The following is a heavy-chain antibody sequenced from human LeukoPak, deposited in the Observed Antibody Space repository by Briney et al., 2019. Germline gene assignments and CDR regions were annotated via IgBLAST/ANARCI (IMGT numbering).Heavy chain of an antibody. Sequence: ASVEVSCKASGYTFTSYDINWVRQAPGQGLEWMGWISAYNGNTNYAQKLQGRVTMTTDTSTSTAYMELRSLRSDDTAVYYCANGARGNWFDPWGQGTLVTVSS. CDR3: ANGARGNWFDP. D-gene: IGHD4-17*01. J-gene: IGHJ5*02. CDR2: ISAYNGNT. CDR1: GYTFTSYD. V-gene: IGHV1-18*01.